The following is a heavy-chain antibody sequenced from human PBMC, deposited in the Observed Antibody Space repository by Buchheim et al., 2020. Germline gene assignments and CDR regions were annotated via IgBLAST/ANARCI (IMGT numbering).Heavy chain of an antibody. D-gene: IGHD2-15*01. CDR2: INHSGST. CDR3: ARGRRLRYCSGGSCYDYFDY. J-gene: IGHJ4*02. Sequence: QVQLQESGPGLVKPSETLSLTCTVSGGSISSYYWSWIRQPPGKGLEWIGEINHSGSTNYNPSLKSRVTISVDTSKNQFSLKLSSVTAADTAVYYCARGRRLRYCSGGSCYDYFDYWGQGTL. CDR1: GGSISSYY. V-gene: IGHV4-34*01.